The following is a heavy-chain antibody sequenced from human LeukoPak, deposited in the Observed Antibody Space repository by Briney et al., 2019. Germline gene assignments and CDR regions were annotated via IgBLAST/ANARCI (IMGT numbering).Heavy chain of an antibody. V-gene: IGHV1-69*05. CDR3: ARVSHQGDYYDHDY. D-gene: IGHD3-22*01. CDR2: IIPIFGTA. J-gene: IGHJ4*02. CDR1: GGTFSSYA. Sequence: ASVKVSCKASGGTFSSYAISWVRQAPGQGLEWMGRIIPIFGTANYAQKFQGRATITTDESTSTAYMELSSLRSEDTAVYYCARVSHQGDYYDHDYWGQGTLVTVSS.